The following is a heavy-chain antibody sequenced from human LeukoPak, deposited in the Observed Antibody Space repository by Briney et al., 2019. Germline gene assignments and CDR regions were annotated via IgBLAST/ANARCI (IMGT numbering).Heavy chain of an antibody. Sequence: PGGSLRLSCAASGFTFSSYGMHWVRQAPGKGLGWVTFTRYDGSNKSYADSVKGRFTISRDNSKNTLYLEMNSLRAEDTAMYYCAKDNSYYGSGTHMDVWGKGTTVTISS. D-gene: IGHD3-10*01. CDR3: AKDNSYYGSGTHMDV. J-gene: IGHJ6*03. V-gene: IGHV3-30*02. CDR1: GFTFSSYG. CDR2: TRYDGSNK.